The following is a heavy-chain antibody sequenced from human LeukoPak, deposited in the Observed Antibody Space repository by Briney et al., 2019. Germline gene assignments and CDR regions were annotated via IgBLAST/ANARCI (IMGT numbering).Heavy chain of an antibody. V-gene: IGHV3-23*01. D-gene: IGHD6-19*01. CDR1: GFTSSNSA. J-gene: IGHJ4*01. CDR3: AKGIYSSGWSYFDY. CDR2: LSGSGIAT. Sequence: GGSLRLSCAASGFTSSNSAMGWVRQAPGKGLEWVSTLSGSGIATYYADSVKGRFTISRDNSKNTLYLQMNSLRAEDTAVYYCAKGIYSSGWSYFDYWGHGTLVTVSS.